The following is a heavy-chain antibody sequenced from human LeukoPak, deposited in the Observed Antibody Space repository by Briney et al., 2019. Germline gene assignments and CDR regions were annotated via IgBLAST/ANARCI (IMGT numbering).Heavy chain of an antibody. Sequence: GGSLRLSCAASGFTFSSYAMSWVRQAPGKGLEWVSAISGSGGSTYYADSVKGRFTISRDNPKNTLYLQMNSLRAEDTAVYYCAKFTKVASRFDPWGQGTLVTVSS. CDR1: GFTFSSYA. D-gene: IGHD2-15*01. CDR3: AKFTKVASRFDP. CDR2: ISGSGGST. J-gene: IGHJ5*02. V-gene: IGHV3-23*01.